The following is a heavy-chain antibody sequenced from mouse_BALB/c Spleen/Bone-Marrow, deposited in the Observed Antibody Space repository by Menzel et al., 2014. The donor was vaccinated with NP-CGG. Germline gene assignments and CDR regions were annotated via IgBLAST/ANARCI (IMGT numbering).Heavy chain of an antibody. Sequence: EVKLVESGGDLVKPGGSLKLSRAASGFTFSNYGMSWVRQIPDKRLEWVATISSGGTYTFYPDSVKGRFTISRDNTKNTLTLQMTSLKSEDTAMYYCARRRDYDYFDYWGQGTTLTVSS. CDR2: ISSGGTYT. V-gene: IGHV5-6*02. CDR1: GFTFSNYG. CDR3: ARRRDYDYFDY. D-gene: IGHD2-4*01. J-gene: IGHJ2*01.